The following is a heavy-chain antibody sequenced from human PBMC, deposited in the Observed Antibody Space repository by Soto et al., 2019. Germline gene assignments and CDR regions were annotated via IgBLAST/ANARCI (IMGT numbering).Heavy chain of an antibody. CDR2: IYSSGST. J-gene: IGHJ4*02. CDR1: GRSISNYY. Sequence: PSETLSLTCTVSGRSISNYYWNWIRQSPGKGLEWIGYIYSSGSTHYNPSLQNRVTISIDTSKNQVSLKVNSVTAADTAVYYCARDHPHSYGVYYFDYWGQGTPVTVSS. CDR3: ARDHPHSYGVYYFDY. V-gene: IGHV4-59*01. D-gene: IGHD5-18*01.